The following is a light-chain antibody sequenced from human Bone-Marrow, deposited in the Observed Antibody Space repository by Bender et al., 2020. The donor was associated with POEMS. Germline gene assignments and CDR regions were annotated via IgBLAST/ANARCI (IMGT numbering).Light chain of an antibody. V-gene: IGLV2-14*01. CDR1: SSEIGDHKF. CDR3: SSYTNISSWV. J-gene: IGLJ3*02. CDR2: EVT. Sequence: QSALTQPASVSGSPGQSITISCTGISSEIGDHKFVSWYQNHPGKAPKLIIYEVTKRPSGVSNRFAGSKSGNTASLTISGLQAEDEAVYFCSSYTNISSWVFGGGTDLTVL.